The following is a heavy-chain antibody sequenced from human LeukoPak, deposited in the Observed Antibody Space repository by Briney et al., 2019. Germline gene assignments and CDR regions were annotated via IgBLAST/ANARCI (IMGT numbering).Heavy chain of an antibody. V-gene: IGHV3-7*04. Sequence: GGSLRLSCAASGFTFSSYWMSWVRQAPGKGLEWVANIKQDGSEKYYVDSVKGRFTISRDDAKNSLYLQMNSLRAEDTAVYYCARVAVDTAMVRTGHSCFDPWGQGTLVTVSS. D-gene: IGHD5-18*01. CDR3: ARVAVDTAMVRTGHSCFDP. CDR1: GFTFSSYW. CDR2: IKQDGSEK. J-gene: IGHJ5*02.